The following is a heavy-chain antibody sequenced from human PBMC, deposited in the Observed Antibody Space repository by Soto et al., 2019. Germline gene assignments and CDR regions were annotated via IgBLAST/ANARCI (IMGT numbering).Heavy chain of an antibody. D-gene: IGHD3-9*01. CDR2: IYYSGST. V-gene: IGHV4-30-4*01. CDR1: GGSISSGDYY. Sequence: SETLSLTCTVSGGSISSGDYYWSWIRQPPGKGLEWIGYIYYSGSTYYNPSLKSRVTISVDTSKNQFSLKLSSVTAADTAVYYCARAVLLTGTSPWGQGTLVTVSS. CDR3: ARAVLLTGTSP. J-gene: IGHJ5*02.